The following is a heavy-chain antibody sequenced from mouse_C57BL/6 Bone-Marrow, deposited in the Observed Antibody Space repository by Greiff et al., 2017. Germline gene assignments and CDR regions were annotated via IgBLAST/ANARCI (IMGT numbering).Heavy chain of an antibody. V-gene: IGHV1-64*01. J-gene: IGHJ3*01. Sequence: QVQLQQSGAELVKPGASVKLSCKASGYTFTSYWMHWVKQRPGQGLEWIGMIHPNSGSTNYNEKFKSKATLTADKSSSTAYMELRSLTSEDSAVYFCARSRDYDYSWFAYWGQGTLVTVSA. CDR1: GYTFTSYW. CDR2: IHPNSGST. D-gene: IGHD2-4*01. CDR3: ARSRDYDYSWFAY.